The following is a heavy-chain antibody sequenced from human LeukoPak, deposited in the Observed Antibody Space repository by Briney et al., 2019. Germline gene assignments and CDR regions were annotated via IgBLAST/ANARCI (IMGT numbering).Heavy chain of an antibody. CDR2: IYYSGST. D-gene: IGHD2-8*01. V-gene: IGHV4-59*08. CDR1: GGSISSYY. J-gene: IGHJ4*02. Sequence: SETLSLTCTVSGGSISSYYWSWIRQPPGKGLEWIGYIYYSGSTNYNPSLKSRVTISVDTSKNQFSLKLSSVTAADTAVYYCARRMRRPSFFDYWGQGTLVTVSS. CDR3: ARRMRRPSFFDY.